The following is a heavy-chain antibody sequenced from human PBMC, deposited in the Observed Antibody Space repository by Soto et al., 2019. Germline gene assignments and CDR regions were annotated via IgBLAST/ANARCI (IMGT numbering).Heavy chain of an antibody. Sequence: ASVKVSCKASGYTFTGYYMHWVRQAPGQGLEWMGWINPNSGGTNYAQKFQGRVTMTRDTSISTAYMELSRLRSDDTAVYYCAADQKIVGHRAFDYWGQGTPVTVSS. CDR3: AADQKIVGHRAFDY. CDR1: GYTFTGYY. CDR2: INPNSGGT. D-gene: IGHD1-26*01. J-gene: IGHJ4*02. V-gene: IGHV1-2*02.